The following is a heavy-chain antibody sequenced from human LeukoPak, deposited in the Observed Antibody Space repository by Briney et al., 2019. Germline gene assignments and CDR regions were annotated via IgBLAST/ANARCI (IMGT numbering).Heavy chain of an antibody. Sequence: GGSLRLSCAASGFTFDDYAMHWVRQAPGKGLEWVSLISGDGGSTYYADSVKGRFTISRDISKTSLYLQMNSLRTEDTALYNIAQARRYSYGYIPFDYRGQGTLVTVSS. CDR2: ISGDGGST. V-gene: IGHV3-43*02. D-gene: IGHD5-18*01. CDR3: AQARRYSYGYIPFDY. J-gene: IGHJ4*02. CDR1: GFTFDDYA.